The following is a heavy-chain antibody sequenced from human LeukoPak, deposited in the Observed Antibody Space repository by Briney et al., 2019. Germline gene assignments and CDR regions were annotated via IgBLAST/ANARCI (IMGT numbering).Heavy chain of an antibody. Sequence: GGSLRLSCAASGFTFKDYAMHWVRQPPGKGLEWVSGINWNGGGTDYADSVKGRFTISRDNAKKSLYLQMTSLRPDDTALYYCAKHLRATNAYIFFGLDVWGQGTTVTVSS. V-gene: IGHV3-9*01. CDR2: INWNGGGT. CDR3: AKHLRATNAYIFFGLDV. J-gene: IGHJ6*02. D-gene: IGHD1-26*01. CDR1: GFTFKDYA.